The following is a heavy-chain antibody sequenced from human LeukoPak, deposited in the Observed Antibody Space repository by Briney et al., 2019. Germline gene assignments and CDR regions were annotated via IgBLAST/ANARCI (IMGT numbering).Heavy chain of an antibody. D-gene: IGHD3-10*01. V-gene: IGHV3-23*01. CDR1: GFTFSSYG. CDR3: AKGVRGVIITGSEYFQH. Sequence: GGSLRLSCAASGFTFSSYGMSWVRQAPGKGLEWVSAISGSGGSTYYADSVKCRFTISRDNSKNTLYLQINSLRAEDTAVYYCAKGVRGVIITGSEYFQHWGQGTLVTVSS. J-gene: IGHJ1*01. CDR2: ISGSGGST.